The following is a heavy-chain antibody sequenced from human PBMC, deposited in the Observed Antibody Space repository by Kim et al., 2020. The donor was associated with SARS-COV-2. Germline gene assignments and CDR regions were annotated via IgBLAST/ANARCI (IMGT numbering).Heavy chain of an antibody. Sequence: SETLSLTCTVSGGSISSSSYYWGWIRQPPGKGLEWIGSIYYSGSTYYNPSLKSRVTISVDTSKNQFSLKLSSVTAADTAVYYCARQSYDFWSGYRFDYWGQGTLVTVSS. J-gene: IGHJ4*02. V-gene: IGHV4-39*01. CDR2: IYYSGST. CDR3: ARQSYDFWSGYRFDY. D-gene: IGHD3-3*01. CDR1: GGSISSSSYY.